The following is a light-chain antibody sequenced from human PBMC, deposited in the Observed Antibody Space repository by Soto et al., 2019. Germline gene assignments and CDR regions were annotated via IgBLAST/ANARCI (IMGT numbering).Light chain of an antibody. CDR2: KIS. CDR1: QSIVHSNGDTY. Sequence: DVVLTQTPLSSPVTLGQPASISCRSSQSIVHSNGDTYLSWLQQRPGQPPRPLIYKISNRFSGVPERFIGSGTGTDFTLTISRVEAGDVGFYYCMQATHFPRTFGQGPKVEIK. J-gene: IGKJ1*01. V-gene: IGKV2-24*01. CDR3: MQATHFPRT.